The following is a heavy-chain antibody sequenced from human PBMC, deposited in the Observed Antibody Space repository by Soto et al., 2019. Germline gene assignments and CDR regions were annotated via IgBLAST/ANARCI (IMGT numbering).Heavy chain of an antibody. Sequence: QVQLVESGGGVVQPGRSLRLSCAASGFTFSSYGMHWVRQAPGKGLEWVAVISHDGTNKYYADSVKGRFTISRDTPKNTLYLQMNSLRPEDTAVYHCARGGQLVSWSYYTMDVWGQGTTVTVSS. CDR1: GFTFSSYG. CDR2: ISHDGTNK. D-gene: IGHD6-6*01. CDR3: ARGGQLVSWSYYTMDV. J-gene: IGHJ6*02. V-gene: IGHV3-30*03.